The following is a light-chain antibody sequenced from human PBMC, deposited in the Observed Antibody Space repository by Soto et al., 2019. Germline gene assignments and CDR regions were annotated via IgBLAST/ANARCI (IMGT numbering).Light chain of an antibody. CDR3: AAWDDSLSGWV. Sequence: QTVVTQPPSASGTPGQRVTISCSGSSSNIGKNFVYWYQQLPATAPKLLIYTNNQRPSGVPDRFSGSKSGTSASLAISGLRSEDEADYSCAAWDDSLSGWVFGGGTKLTVL. CDR2: TNN. J-gene: IGLJ3*02. CDR1: SSNIGKNF. V-gene: IGLV1-47*02.